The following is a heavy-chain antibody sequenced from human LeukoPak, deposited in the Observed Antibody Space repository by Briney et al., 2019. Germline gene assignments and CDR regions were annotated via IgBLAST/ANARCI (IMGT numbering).Heavy chain of an antibody. CDR2: IYHSGST. CDR3: ARSYDSSGYYYVY. CDR1: GDSISSSNW. J-gene: IGHJ4*02. V-gene: IGHV4-4*02. Sequence: SETLSLTCAVSGDSISSSNWWSWVRQPPGKGLEWIGEIYHSGSTNYNPSLKSRVTISVDKSKNQFSLKLSSVTAADTAVYYCARSYDSSGYYYVYWGQGTLVTVSS. D-gene: IGHD3-22*01.